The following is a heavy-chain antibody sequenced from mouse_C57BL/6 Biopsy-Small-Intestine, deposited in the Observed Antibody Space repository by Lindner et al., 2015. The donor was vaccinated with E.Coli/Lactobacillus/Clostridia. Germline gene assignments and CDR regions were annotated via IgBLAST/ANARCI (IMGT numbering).Heavy chain of an antibody. CDR3: ARSYYGSSYPYAMDY. CDR2: IYPRSGNT. CDR1: GYTFTSYG. D-gene: IGHD1-1*01. J-gene: IGHJ4*01. Sequence: VQLQESGAELARPGASVKLSCKASGYTFTSYGISWVKQRTGQGLEWIGEIYPRSGNTYYNEKFKGKATLTADKSSSTAYMELRSLTSEYSAVYFCARSYYGSSYPYAMDYWGQGTSVTVSS. V-gene: IGHV1-81*01.